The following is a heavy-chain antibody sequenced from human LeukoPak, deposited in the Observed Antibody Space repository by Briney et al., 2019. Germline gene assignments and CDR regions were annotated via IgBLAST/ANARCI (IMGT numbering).Heavy chain of an antibody. CDR1: GGSISSRSYY. J-gene: IGHJ4*02. D-gene: IGHD2-2*01. CDR3: ARGKWGPCSSTSCYHSPYYFDY. V-gene: IGHV4-39*07. CDR2: INHSGST. Sequence: SETLSLTCTVSGGSISSRSYYWSWIRQPPGKGLEWLGEINHSGSTNYNPSLKSRVTISVDTSKNQFSLKLSSVTAADTAVYYCARGKWGPCSSTSCYHSPYYFDYWGQGTLVTVSS.